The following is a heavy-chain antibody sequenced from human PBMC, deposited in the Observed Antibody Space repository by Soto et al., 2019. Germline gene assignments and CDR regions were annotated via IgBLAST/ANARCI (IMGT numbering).Heavy chain of an antibody. CDR1: VFTFRSYG. J-gene: IGHJ4*02. V-gene: IGHV3-30*18. CDR2: LSYDGGNK. D-gene: IGHD1-26*01. CDR3: AKAGKRGGSWFGVDY. Sequence: PGGSLRLSCAASVFTFRSYGMHWVRQSPGKGLEWVAVLSYDGGNKYYADSVKDRFTTSRDNSKTTLYLQMNSRRADDSAVYYCAKAGKRGGSWFGVDYGGQGTLVTVSS.